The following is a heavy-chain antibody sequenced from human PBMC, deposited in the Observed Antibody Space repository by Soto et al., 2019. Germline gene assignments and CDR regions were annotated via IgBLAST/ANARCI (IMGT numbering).Heavy chain of an antibody. CDR3: VRAAGYSGNDYVYYYGMDV. CDR1: GFTFSSYG. Sequence: QVQLVESGGGVVQPGRSLRLSCAASGFTFSSYGMHWVRQAPGKGLEWVALVWYDGGNKYYADSVKGRFTISRDNSKNTRYRQMNSLGDEDTAVYYCVRAAGYSGNDYVYYYGMDVWGQGTTVTVSS. D-gene: IGHD5-12*01. V-gene: IGHV3-33*01. CDR2: VWYDGGNK. J-gene: IGHJ6*02.